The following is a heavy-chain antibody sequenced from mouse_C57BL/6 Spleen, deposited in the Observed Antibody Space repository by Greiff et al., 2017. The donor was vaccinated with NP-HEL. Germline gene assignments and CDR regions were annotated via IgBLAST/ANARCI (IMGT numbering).Heavy chain of an antibody. J-gene: IGHJ4*01. CDR2: INPGSGGT. V-gene: IGHV1-54*01. D-gene: IGHD1-1*01. Sequence: VQLQQSGAELVRPGTSVKVSCKASGYAFTNYLIEWVKQRPGQGLEWIGVINPGSGGTNYNEKFKGKATLTADKSSSTAYMQLSSLTSEDSAVYFCARRDYEGAMDYWGQGTSVTVSS. CDR1: GYAFTNYL. CDR3: ARRDYEGAMDY.